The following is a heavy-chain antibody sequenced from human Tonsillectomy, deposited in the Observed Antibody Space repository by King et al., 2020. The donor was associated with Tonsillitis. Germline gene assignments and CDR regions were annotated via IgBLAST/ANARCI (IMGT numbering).Heavy chain of an antibody. CDR1: GFTFDDYT. D-gene: IGHD1/OR15-1a*01. CDR2: ITRDGGSA. J-gene: IGHJ5*02. V-gene: IGHV3-43*01. CDR3: AKERNKYFDA. Sequence: VQLVESGGVVVQPGGSLRLSCVASGFTFDDYTMHWVRQAPGKGLEWVSLITRDGGSAYYGDSVKGRFTISRDNSKNSLYLQMNSLRTEDTALYYCAKERNKYFDAWGQGPLVTVSS.